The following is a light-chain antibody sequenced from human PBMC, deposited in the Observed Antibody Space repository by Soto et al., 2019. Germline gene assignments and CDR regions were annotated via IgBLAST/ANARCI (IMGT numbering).Light chain of an antibody. CDR2: DVT. J-gene: IGLJ1*01. Sequence: QSALTQPASVSGSPGQLITISCTGSTSDVGDYDYVSWYQQHPGKAPKLIIYDVTNRPSGVSNRFSGSKSGNTASLTISGLQAEDEADYYCSSYTSSTTLYVLGTGTKVTVL. CDR3: SSYTSSTTLYV. CDR1: TSDVGDYDY. V-gene: IGLV2-14*03.